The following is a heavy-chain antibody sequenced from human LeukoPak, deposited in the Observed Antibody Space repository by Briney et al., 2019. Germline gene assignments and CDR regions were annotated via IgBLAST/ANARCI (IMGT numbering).Heavy chain of an antibody. D-gene: IGHD2-15*01. Sequence: PSQTLSLTCAVSGGSISSGGYSWSWIRQPPGKGPEWIGYTYHSGSTYYNPSLKSRVTISVDRSKNQFSLKLSSVTAADTAVYYCARGVVAANAFDIWGQGTMVTVSS. J-gene: IGHJ3*02. CDR3: ARGVVAANAFDI. CDR2: TYHSGST. CDR1: GGSISSGGYS. V-gene: IGHV4-30-2*01.